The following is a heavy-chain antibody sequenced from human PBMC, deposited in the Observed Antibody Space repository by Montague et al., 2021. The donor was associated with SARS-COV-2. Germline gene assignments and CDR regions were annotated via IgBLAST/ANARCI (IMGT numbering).Heavy chain of an antibody. J-gene: IGHJ4*02. Sequence: SLRLSCAASGFTFSSYEMNWVRQAPVKGLEWVSYISRSGSIIYYADSVKGRFTISRDSAKNSLYLQMNSLRAEDTAVYYCAREYIEAAGHGNDYWGQGTLVTVSS. CDR3: AREYIEAAGHGNDY. V-gene: IGHV3-48*03. D-gene: IGHD6-13*01. CDR1: GFTFSSYE. CDR2: ISRSGSII.